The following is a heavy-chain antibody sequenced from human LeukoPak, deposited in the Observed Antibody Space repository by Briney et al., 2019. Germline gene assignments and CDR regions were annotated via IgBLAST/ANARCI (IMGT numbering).Heavy chain of an antibody. Sequence: GGSLRPSCAASGFTFSSYPMHWVRQAPGKGMEYVSGISSNGDSTYYANSVKRRFTISRDNSKNTLYLQMGSLRAEDMAVYYCAREYYYEELDYWGQGTLVTVSS. J-gene: IGHJ4*02. CDR3: AREYYYEELDY. V-gene: IGHV3-64*01. CDR2: ISSNGDST. CDR1: GFTFSSYP. D-gene: IGHD3-22*01.